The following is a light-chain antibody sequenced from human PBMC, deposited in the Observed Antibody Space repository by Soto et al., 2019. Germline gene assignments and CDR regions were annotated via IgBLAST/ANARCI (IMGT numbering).Light chain of an antibody. CDR2: GSS. CDR3: QQYGSSRWT. V-gene: IGKV3-20*01. J-gene: IGKJ1*01. CDR1: QSVSSAY. Sequence: VLTQSPGTLSLSPGERATLSCRASQSVSSAYLAWYQQKLGQAPRLLIYGSSNRATGIPDRFSGSGSGTDFTLTISRLETEDFAVYYCQQYGSSRWTCGQGAKVESK.